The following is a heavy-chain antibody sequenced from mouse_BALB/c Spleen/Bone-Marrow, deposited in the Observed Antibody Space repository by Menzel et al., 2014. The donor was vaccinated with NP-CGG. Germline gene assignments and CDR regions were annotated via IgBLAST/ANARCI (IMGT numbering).Heavy chain of an antibody. CDR1: GHTFTSYW. J-gene: IGHJ3*01. D-gene: IGHD2-3*01. V-gene: IGHV1S81*02. Sequence: QVQLQQPGAELVKPGASVKLSCKAPGHTFTSYWIHWVKLRPGQGLEWIGEINPSNGRTNYNEKFKNKATLTVDKSSSTAYIQLSSLTSEDSAVYYCARYDGPAWFAYWGQGTLVTVSA. CDR2: INPSNGRT. CDR3: ARYDGPAWFAY.